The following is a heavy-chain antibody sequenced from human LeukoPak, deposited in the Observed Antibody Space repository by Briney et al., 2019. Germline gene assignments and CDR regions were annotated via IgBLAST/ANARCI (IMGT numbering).Heavy chain of an antibody. J-gene: IGHJ4*02. D-gene: IGHD1-1*01. Sequence: QPGGSLRLSCAASGFTLSSFGMHWVRQAPDKRLEWVAFIRYDGSNKYYADSVKGRFTISRDNSKNTLYLQMNSLRAEDTAVYYCAKGTLLKGTVDYWGQGTLVTVSS. V-gene: IGHV3-30*02. CDR3: AKGTLLKGTVDY. CDR1: GFTLSSFG. CDR2: IRYDGSNK.